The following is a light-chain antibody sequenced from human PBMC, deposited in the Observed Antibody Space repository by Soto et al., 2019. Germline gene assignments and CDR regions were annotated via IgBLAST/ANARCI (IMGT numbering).Light chain of an antibody. CDR2: EGS. J-gene: IGLJ3*02. Sequence: QSALTQPASVSGSPAQSITISCTGTRSDVGSYNLVSWYQQHPGKAPKLMIYEGSKRPSGVSNRFSGSKSGNTASLTISGLQAEDEADYYCCSYAGSRVFGGGTKLTVL. CDR3: CSYAGSRV. V-gene: IGLV2-23*01. CDR1: RSDVGSYNL.